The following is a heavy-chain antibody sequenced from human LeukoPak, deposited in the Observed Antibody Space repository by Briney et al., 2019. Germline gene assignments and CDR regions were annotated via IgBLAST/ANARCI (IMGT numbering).Heavy chain of an antibody. D-gene: IGHD3-16*01. J-gene: IGHJ4*02. CDR2: INPNSGAT. CDR1: GYTFTDYY. V-gene: IGHV1-2*02. CDR3: ARLGDSYY. Sequence: ASVKVSCKASGYTFTDYYMHWVRQAPGQGLEWMGWINPNSGATRYVQKFQGRVTMTRDTSISTAYMELSRLRSDDTAVYFCARLGDSYYWGQGTLVTVSS.